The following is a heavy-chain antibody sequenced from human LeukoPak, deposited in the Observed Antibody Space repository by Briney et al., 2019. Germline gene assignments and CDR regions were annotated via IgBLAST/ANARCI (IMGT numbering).Heavy chain of an antibody. V-gene: IGHV3-30*02. D-gene: IGHD6-13*01. CDR1: GFSFSSYG. J-gene: IGHJ4*02. Sequence: GGSLRLSCAASGFSFSSYGRHWVRQAPGKGLEWVAFIQYDGSNTYYADSVKGRFTISRDTSKSTLYLQMNSLRVEDTAVYYCAREIYGWQQLVGVDYWGQGTLVTVSS. CDR3: AREIYGWQQLVGVDY. CDR2: IQYDGSNT.